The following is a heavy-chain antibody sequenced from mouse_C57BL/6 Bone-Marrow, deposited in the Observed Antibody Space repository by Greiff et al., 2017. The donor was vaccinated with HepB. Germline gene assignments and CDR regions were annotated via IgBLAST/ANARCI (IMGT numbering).Heavy chain of an antibody. CDR3: AREGAYFDV. J-gene: IGHJ1*03. Sequence: EVKLQESGPGLVKPSQSLSLTCSVTGYSITSGYYWNWIRQVPGNKREWMGYISYDGSNNYTPSLKNRISITRDTSKNQFFLKLNSVPTEDTATDDCAREGAYFDVWGTGATVTVSS. V-gene: IGHV3-6*01. CDR2: ISYDGSN. CDR1: GYSITSGYY.